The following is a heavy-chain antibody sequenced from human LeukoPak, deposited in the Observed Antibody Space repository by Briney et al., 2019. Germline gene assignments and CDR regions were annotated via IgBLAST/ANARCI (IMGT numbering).Heavy chain of an antibody. D-gene: IGHD1-26*01. CDR1: GFTFSSYG. J-gene: IGHJ4*02. CDR2: IWYDGNNK. CDR3: AKDTGLVAATRYYFDY. Sequence: QSGGSLRLSCAASGFTFSSYGMHWVRQAPGKELEWVAVIWYDGNNKYYADSVKGRFTISRDNSQNTLYLQMNSLRVEDTAVYYCAKDTGLVAATRYYFDYWGQGTLVTVSS. V-gene: IGHV3-33*06.